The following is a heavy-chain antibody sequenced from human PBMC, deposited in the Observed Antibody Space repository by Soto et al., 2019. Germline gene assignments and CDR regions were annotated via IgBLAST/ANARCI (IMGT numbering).Heavy chain of an antibody. CDR2: IYHSGST. Sequence: SETLSLTCAVSGGSISSSNWWSWVRQPPGKGLEWIGEIYHSGSTNYNPSLKSRVTISVDKSKNQFSLKLSSVTAADTAVYYCARRISDESGYGGKYWYFDLWGRGTLVTVSS. CDR3: ARRISDESGYGGKYWYFDL. J-gene: IGHJ2*01. V-gene: IGHV4-4*02. CDR1: GGSISSSNW. D-gene: IGHD4-17*01.